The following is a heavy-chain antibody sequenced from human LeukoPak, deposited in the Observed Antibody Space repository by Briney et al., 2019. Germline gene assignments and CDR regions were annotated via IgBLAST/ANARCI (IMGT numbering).Heavy chain of an antibody. Sequence: GASVKVSCKASGYSFTSYGISWVRQAPGQGLEWMGWISAYNGNTNYAQKLQGRVTMTTDTSTSTAYMELRSLRSDDTVVYYCARDPALDCGGDCYSFGLDYWGQGTLVTVSS. CDR1: GYSFTSYG. CDR3: ARDPALDCGGDCYSFGLDY. J-gene: IGHJ4*02. CDR2: ISAYNGNT. V-gene: IGHV1-18*04. D-gene: IGHD2-21*02.